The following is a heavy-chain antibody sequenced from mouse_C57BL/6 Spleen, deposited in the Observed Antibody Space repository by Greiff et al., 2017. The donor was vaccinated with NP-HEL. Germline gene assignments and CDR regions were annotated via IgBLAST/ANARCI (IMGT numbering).Heavy chain of an antibody. CDR3: ARYYGSGGYFDV. V-gene: IGHV5-6*01. Sequence: EVKLMESGGDLVKPGGSLKLSCAASGFTFSSYGMSWVRQTPDKRLEWVATISSGGSYTYYPDSVKGRFTISRDNAKNTLYLQMSSRKSEDTAMYYCARYYGSGGYFDVWGTGTTVTVSS. CDR1: GFTFSSYG. CDR2: ISSGGSYT. J-gene: IGHJ1*03. D-gene: IGHD1-1*01.